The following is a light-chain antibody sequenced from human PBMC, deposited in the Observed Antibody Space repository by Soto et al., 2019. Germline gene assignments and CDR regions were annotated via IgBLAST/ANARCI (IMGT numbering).Light chain of an antibody. V-gene: IGKV1-5*03. Sequence: DIQLTQSPSTLSASVGDRVTITCRASQSISSWLAWYQQKPGKAPKFLIYKTSNLESGVPSRFSGSGSGTEFTLNISSLQTDDFATYYCQYYNNYCWTFGQGTKVEIK. CDR1: QSISSW. CDR2: KTS. J-gene: IGKJ1*01. CDR3: QYYNNYCWT.